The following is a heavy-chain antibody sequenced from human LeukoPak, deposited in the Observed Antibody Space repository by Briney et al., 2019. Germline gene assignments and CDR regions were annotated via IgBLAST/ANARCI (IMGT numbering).Heavy chain of an antibody. CDR3: ARERGRGRDSPWFDY. Sequence: GGSLRLSCAASGFIVSGDFMSWVRQAPGKGLEWVSVIYSDGSTYYADSVKGRFTISKDNSKNTLDLQMTGLRAEDTAVYYCARERGRGRDSPWFDYWGQGTLVTVSS. CDR2: IYSDGST. D-gene: IGHD1-26*01. CDR1: GFIVSGDF. V-gene: IGHV3-53*01. J-gene: IGHJ4*02.